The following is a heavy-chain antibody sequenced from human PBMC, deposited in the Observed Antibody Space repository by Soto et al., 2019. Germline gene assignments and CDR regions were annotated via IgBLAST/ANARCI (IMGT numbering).Heavy chain of an antibody. J-gene: IGHJ5*02. CDR1: GFTFSSYW. CDR2: IKQDGSEK. CDR3: ARVNGAAMVTGWFDP. Sequence: EVQLVESGGGLVQPGGSLRLSCAASGFTFSSYWMSWVRQAPGKGLEWVANIKQDGSEKYYVDSVKGRFTISRDNAKNSLYLQMNRLRAEDTAVYYCARVNGAAMVTGWFDPWGQGTLVTVSS. D-gene: IGHD5-18*01. V-gene: IGHV3-7*01.